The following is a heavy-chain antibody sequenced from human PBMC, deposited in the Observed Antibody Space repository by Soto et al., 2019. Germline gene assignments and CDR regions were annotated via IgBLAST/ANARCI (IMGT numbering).Heavy chain of an antibody. CDR1: GFTFSSYW. V-gene: IGHV3-7*03. Sequence: GGSLRLSCAASGFTFSSYWISWVRPAPGKGLEWVASIKQDGSEKYYVDSVKGRFTISRDNAKTSLYLQMNSLRAEDTAVYYCARDPTPFTTVTTFGWYTGGMDVWG. D-gene: IGHD4-17*01. CDR3: ARDPTPFTTVTTFGWYTGGMDV. CDR2: IKQDGSEK. J-gene: IGHJ6*02.